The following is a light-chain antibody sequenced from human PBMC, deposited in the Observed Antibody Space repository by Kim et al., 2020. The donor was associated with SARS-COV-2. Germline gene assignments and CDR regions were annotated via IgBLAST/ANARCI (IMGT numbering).Light chain of an antibody. Sequence: EVVMTQYQATLSASQGERATLYCRASQNVGSSLAWYQQKPGQAPRLLIYDASTGDTGLPARFSGSGSGTEFSLTISILQSEDCAVYYCQHYNNLPPRYTFGQGTKLDI. J-gene: IGKJ2*01. CDR3: QHYNNLPPRYT. V-gene: IGKV3-15*01. CDR2: DAS. CDR1: QNVGSS.